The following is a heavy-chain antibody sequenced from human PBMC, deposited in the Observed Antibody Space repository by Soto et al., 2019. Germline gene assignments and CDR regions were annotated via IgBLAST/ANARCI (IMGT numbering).Heavy chain of an antibody. CDR3: ASSYCGGDCPPPH. Sequence: ASVKVSCKASGYTFTGYYMQCVRQAPGQGLEWMGWINPNSGGTNYAQKFQGRVTMTRDTSISTAYMEVSRLRSDDTAVYYCASSYCGGDCPPPHWGQGTLVTVSS. CDR2: INPNSGGT. D-gene: IGHD2-21*02. J-gene: IGHJ1*01. V-gene: IGHV1-2*02. CDR1: GYTFTGYY.